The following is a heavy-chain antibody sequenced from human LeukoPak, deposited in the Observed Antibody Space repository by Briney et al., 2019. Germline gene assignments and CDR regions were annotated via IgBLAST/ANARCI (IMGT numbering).Heavy chain of an antibody. CDR1: GGSINSTNHD. J-gene: IGHJ5*02. CDR3: ARSLGASSWVGNWFDP. V-gene: IGHV4-39*01. CDR2: VCYSGTT. Sequence: PSETLSLTCSVSGGSINSTNHDWAWIRQPPGQGLEWIGGVCYSGTTYYNLSLKSRVTLSVDTSKNQFSLKLSSVTAADTAVYFCARSLGASSWVGNWFDPWGQGTPVTVSP. D-gene: IGHD6-13*01.